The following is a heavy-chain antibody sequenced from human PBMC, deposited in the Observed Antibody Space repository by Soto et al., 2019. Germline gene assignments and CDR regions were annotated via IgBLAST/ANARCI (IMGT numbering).Heavy chain of an antibody. CDR1: GDSISSSHR. J-gene: IGHJ4*02. CDR3: TFALAVGRRFDY. V-gene: IGHV4-4*02. CDR2: SYHSGTT. Sequence: QVQLQESSPGLVKPSETLSLTCAVSGDSISSSHRWSWVRQPPGKGLEWLGESYHSGTTNYNPSLKGLVTISVDKSMNQFSLKLDSVTAADTAVYSCTFALAVGRRFDYWGQGTLVTVSS. D-gene: IGHD2-15*01.